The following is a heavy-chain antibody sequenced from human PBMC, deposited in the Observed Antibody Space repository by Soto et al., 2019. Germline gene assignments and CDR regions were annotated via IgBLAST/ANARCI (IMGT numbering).Heavy chain of an antibody. Sequence: QVHLVQSGAEVKKPGASVKVSCKASAYTFTNYGINWVRQAAGQGLEWMGWVSTYNGDTKYAQKLQGRVTMTTDTSTSTANMELRSLISDDTAVYYCARGYCNSPSCSGRDWFDPWGQATLVTVSP. J-gene: IGHJ5*02. D-gene: IGHD2-2*01. CDR1: AYTFTNYG. V-gene: IGHV1-18*01. CDR3: ARGYCNSPSCSGRDWFDP. CDR2: VSTYNGDT.